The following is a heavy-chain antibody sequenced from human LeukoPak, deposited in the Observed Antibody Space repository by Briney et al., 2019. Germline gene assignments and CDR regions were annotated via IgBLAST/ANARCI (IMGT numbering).Heavy chain of an antibody. CDR1: GGSISSSSYY. Sequence: SETLSLTCTVSGGSISSSSYYWGWIRQPPGKGLEWIGSIYYSGSTYYNPSLKSRVTISVDTSKNQFSLKLSSVTAADTAVYYCASGNTIFGVVTYFDYWGQGTLVTVSS. CDR3: ASGNTIFGVVTYFDY. V-gene: IGHV4-39*01. J-gene: IGHJ4*02. CDR2: IYYSGST. D-gene: IGHD3-3*01.